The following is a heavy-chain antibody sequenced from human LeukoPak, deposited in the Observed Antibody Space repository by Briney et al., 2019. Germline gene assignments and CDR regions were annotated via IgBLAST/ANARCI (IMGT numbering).Heavy chain of an antibody. V-gene: IGHV4-59*08. D-gene: IGHD3-22*01. J-gene: IGHJ3*02. CDR2: IYYSGST. Sequence: SETLSLTCTVSGGSISSYYWSWIRQPPGKGLEWIGYIYYSGSTNYNPSLKSRVTISVDTSKNQFSLKLSSVTAADTAVYYCASVDYYYDSSGLREDAFDIWGQGTMVTVSS. CDR3: ASVDYYYDSSGLREDAFDI. CDR1: GGSISSYY.